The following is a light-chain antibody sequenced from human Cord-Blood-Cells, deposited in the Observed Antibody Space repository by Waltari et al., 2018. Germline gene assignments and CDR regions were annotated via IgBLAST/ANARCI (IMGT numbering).Light chain of an antibody. J-gene: IGLJ1*01. Sequence: QSALTQPASVSGSPGQSITISCTGTSSDVGGYNYVSWYHQHPGKAPKLMFYDVSNRPSGFSNRFSGSKSGNTASLTIYVLQSEDEADYYCSSYTSSSTYVFGTGTKVTVL. CDR2: DVS. CDR1: SSDVGGYNY. V-gene: IGLV2-14*01. CDR3: SSYTSSSTYV.